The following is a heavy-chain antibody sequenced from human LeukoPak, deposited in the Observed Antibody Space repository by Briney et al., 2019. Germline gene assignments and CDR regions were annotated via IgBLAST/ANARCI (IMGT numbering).Heavy chain of an antibody. J-gene: IGHJ4*02. D-gene: IGHD1-26*01. CDR2: ISAYNGNT. V-gene: IGHV1-18*01. Sequence: ASVKVSCKASGYTFTSYGISWVRQGPGQGLEWMGWISAYNGNTNYAQTLQGRVTMTTDTSTSTAYMELRSLRSDGTAVYYCAVSGSSPLEPFDYWGQGTLVTVSS. CDR3: AVSGSSPLEPFDY. CDR1: GYTFTSYG.